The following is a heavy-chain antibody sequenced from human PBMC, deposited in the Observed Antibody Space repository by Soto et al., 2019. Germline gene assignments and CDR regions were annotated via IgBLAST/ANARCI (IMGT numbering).Heavy chain of an antibody. Sequence: QVHLEQSGAEVKMPGSSVKVACKTSGGIFSSYAFNWVRQAPGNGLEWMGRIVPMFGTTNYTQKLQGRLTTNADRSSSAAYLELSGLRSDDTAMYYCATPRTALSPFAPWGQGALVTVST. J-gene: IGHJ5*02. CDR1: GGIFSSYA. D-gene: IGHD1-1*01. CDR3: ATPRTALSPFAP. V-gene: IGHV1-69*06. CDR2: IVPMFGTT.